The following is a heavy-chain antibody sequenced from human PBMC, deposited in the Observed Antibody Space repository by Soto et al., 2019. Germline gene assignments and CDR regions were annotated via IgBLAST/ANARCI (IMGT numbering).Heavy chain of an antibody. V-gene: IGHV1-18*01. CDR2: ISAYNGNT. Sequence: QVQLVQSGAEVKKPGASVKVSCKASGYTFTSYGINWVRQAPGQGLEWMGWISAYNGNTNYAQKLQGRVTMTTDTSTSTAYMELRSLRSDDTAVYYCARVITGTTSYYYYGMDVWGQGTTVTVSS. J-gene: IGHJ6*02. CDR3: ARVITGTTSYYYYGMDV. CDR1: GYTFTSYG. D-gene: IGHD1-7*01.